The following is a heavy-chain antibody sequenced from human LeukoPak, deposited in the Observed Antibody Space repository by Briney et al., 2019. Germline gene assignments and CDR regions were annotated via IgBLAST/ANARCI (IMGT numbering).Heavy chain of an antibody. CDR1: GRSFTGYY. CDR3: ARLLPIEGGGV. J-gene: IGHJ6*01. CDR2: IKHSGST. V-gene: IGHV4-34*01. Sequence: SETLSLPSAAYGRSFTGYYWSWIRQPPGKGLDWLAEIKHSGSTNYNPSLKSRVTISVETSKKQFSLKMTSVTAADTAVYYCARLLPIEGGGVWGEGATVT. D-gene: IGHD2-15*01.